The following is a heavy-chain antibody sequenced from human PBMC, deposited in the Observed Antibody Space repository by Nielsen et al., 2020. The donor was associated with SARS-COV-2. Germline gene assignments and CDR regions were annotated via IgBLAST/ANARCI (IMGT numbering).Heavy chain of an antibody. CDR1: GFTFNIYA. CDR3: AKDGVVRGDALDL. Sequence: GESLKISCAAPGFTFNIYAMAWVRRAPGRGLQWVTGVSSSGGSTYYTDSVKGRFTISRDNSKNTLYLEMHSLRLEDTAVYYCAKDGVVRGDALDLWGQGTMVTVSS. D-gene: IGHD3-10*01. J-gene: IGHJ3*01. CDR2: VSSSGGST. V-gene: IGHV3-23*01.